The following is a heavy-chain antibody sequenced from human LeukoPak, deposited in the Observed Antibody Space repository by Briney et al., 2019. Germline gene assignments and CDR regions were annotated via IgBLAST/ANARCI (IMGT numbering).Heavy chain of an antibody. J-gene: IGHJ4*02. D-gene: IGHD3-22*01. Sequence: AGGSLRLSCAASGFTFSNYAMSWVRQAPGKGLEWVSAISGSGGSTYYADSVKGRFTISRDNSKNTLYLQMNSLRVEDKAIYYCAKDGDSGGYYVLYYFNYWGQGTLITVSS. CDR3: AKDGDSGGYYVLYYFNY. CDR2: ISGSGGST. V-gene: IGHV3-23*01. CDR1: GFTFSNYA.